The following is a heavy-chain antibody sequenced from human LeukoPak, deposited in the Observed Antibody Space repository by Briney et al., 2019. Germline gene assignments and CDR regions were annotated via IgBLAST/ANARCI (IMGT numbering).Heavy chain of an antibody. CDR3: ARDYCSRTSCPRPYFDY. Sequence: SVKVSCKASGGTFSSYAISWVRQAPGQGLEWKGGIIPIFGTANYAQKFQGRVTITADESTSTAYMELSSLRSEDTAVYYCARDYCSRTSCPRPYFDYWGQGTLVTAFS. CDR2: IIPIFGTA. V-gene: IGHV1-69*01. J-gene: IGHJ4*02. D-gene: IGHD2-2*01. CDR1: GGTFSSYA.